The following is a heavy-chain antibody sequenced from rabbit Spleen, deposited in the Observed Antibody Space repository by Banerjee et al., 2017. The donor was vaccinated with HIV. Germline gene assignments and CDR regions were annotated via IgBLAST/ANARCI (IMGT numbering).Heavy chain of an antibody. CDR2: IYVVGSGST. CDR1: GFSFSSSDY. Sequence: QSLEESGGDLVKPGGTLTLTCTASGFSFSSSDYMCWVRQAPGKGLEWIACIYVVGSGSTWYANWAKGRFTISKTSSTTVTLQMTSLTAADTATYFCARDFYSGAWGAQFGLWGPGTLVTVS. D-gene: IGHD4-1*01. V-gene: IGHV1S40*01. J-gene: IGHJ6*01. CDR3: ARDFYSGAWGAQFGL.